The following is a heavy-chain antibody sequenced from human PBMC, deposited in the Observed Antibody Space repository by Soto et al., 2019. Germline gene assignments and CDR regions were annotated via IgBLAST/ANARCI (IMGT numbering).Heavy chain of an antibody. D-gene: IGHD2-21*01. Sequence: QVQLQVSGPGLVKPSGTLSLTCAVSGDSIYTDFWWSWVRQPPGKGLEWIGETHHSRGTNYSPSLEXXVTISIDEPNNQFSLRLSSVTAADTAIYFCARHCPAYCLSSWGQGTLVTVSS. CDR2: THHSRGT. CDR3: ARHCPAYCLSS. V-gene: IGHV4-4*02. CDR1: GDSIYTDFW. J-gene: IGHJ1*01.